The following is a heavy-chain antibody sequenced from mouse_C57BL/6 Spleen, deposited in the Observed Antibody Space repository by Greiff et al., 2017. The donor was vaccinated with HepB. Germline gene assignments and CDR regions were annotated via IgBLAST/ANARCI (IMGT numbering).Heavy chain of an antibody. Sequence: QVQLQQPGAELVKPGASVKLSCKASGYTFTSYWMQWVKQRPGQGLEWIGEIDPSDSYTNYNQKFKGMATLTVDTSSSTAYMQLSSLTSEDSAVYYCARPGYYYFDYWGQGTTLTVSS. CDR1: GYTFTSYW. CDR3: ARPGYYYFDY. V-gene: IGHV1-50*01. CDR2: IDPSDSYT. D-gene: IGHD2-3*01. J-gene: IGHJ2*01.